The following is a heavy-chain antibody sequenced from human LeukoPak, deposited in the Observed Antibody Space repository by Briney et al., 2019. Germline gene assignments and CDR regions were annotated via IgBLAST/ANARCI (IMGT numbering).Heavy chain of an antibody. Sequence: ASVKVSCKASGYTFTGYYMHWVRQAPGQGLEWMGRINPNSGGTNYAQKFQGRVTMTRDTSISTAYMELSRLRSDDTAVCYCARDRSSSSWYYYYYMDVWGKGTTVTVSS. J-gene: IGHJ6*03. D-gene: IGHD6-13*01. V-gene: IGHV1-2*06. CDR3: ARDRSSSSWYYYYYMDV. CDR1: GYTFTGYY. CDR2: INPNSGGT.